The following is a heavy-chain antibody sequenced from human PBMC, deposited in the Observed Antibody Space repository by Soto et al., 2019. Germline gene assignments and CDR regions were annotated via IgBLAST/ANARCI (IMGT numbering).Heavy chain of an antibody. Sequence: PGGCLGRSCASSGFTFSSYSISWVRQAKGKGLEWVAAISYDRSNKYYADSVKGRFTISRDNSKNTLYLQMNSLRAEDTAVYYCANSITMVRGAPTSAFDIWGQGTMVTVSS. CDR3: ANSITMVRGAPTSAFDI. V-gene: IGHV3-30*18. CDR2: ISYDRSNK. CDR1: GFTFSSYS. D-gene: IGHD3-10*01. J-gene: IGHJ3*02.